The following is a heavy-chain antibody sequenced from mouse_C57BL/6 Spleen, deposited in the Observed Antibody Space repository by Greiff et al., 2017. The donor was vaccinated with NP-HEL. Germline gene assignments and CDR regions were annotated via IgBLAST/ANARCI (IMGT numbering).Heavy chain of an antibody. Sequence: QVQLQQPGAELVKPGASVKLSCKASGYTFTSYWMQWVKQRPGQGLEWIGELDPSDSFTNYNQKFKGKATLTVDTSSSTAYMQLSSLTSEDSAVYYCARWDYGSSYAMDYWGQGTSVTVSS. CDR2: LDPSDSFT. D-gene: IGHD1-1*01. CDR1: GYTFTSYW. J-gene: IGHJ4*01. V-gene: IGHV1-50*01. CDR3: ARWDYGSSYAMDY.